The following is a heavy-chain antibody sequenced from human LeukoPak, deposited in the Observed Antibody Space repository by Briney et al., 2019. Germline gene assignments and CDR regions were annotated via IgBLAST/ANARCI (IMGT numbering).Heavy chain of an antibody. D-gene: IGHD4-23*01. CDR2: MGTAGDT. CDR1: GFTFSTYD. CDR3: ARGIYGGNVRGWYFDL. Sequence: GGSLRLSCAASGFTFSTYDMHWVRQAAGKGLGWVSRMGTAGDTSYQGSVKGRFTISREDAKNSLYLQMNSLTDGDAAVYYCARGIYGGNVRGWYFDLWGRGTLVTVSS. J-gene: IGHJ2*01. V-gene: IGHV3-13*01.